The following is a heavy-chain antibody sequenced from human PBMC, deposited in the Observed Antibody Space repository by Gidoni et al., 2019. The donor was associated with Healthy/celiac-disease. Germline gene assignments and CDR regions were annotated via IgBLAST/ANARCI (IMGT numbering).Heavy chain of an antibody. J-gene: IGHJ5*02. D-gene: IGHD2-2*02. V-gene: IGHV5-51*03. CDR2: IYPGDSDT. CDR3: ARLRDCSSTSCYTNWFDP. CDR1: GYSFTSYW. Sequence: EVQLVPSGAEVKKPGESLTISCKGSGYSFTSYWIGWVRQMPGKGLEWMGIIYPGDSDTRYSPSFQGQVTISADKSISTAYLQWSSLKASDTAMYYCARLRDCSSTSCYTNWFDPWGQGTLVTVSS.